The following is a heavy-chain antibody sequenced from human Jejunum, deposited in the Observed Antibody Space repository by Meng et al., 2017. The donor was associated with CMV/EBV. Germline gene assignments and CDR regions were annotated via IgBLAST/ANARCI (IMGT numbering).Heavy chain of an antibody. CDR1: GFTFTDYY. D-gene: IGHD6-25*01. CDR3: AKTARLFDY. Sequence: QVELVGVGGGLVTPGGSLILSCVASGFTFTDYYMSWIRQAPGRGLECISYISPNSADTNYADSVKGRFTISRDNARNSLYLQMDSLTVEDSAVYYCAKTARLFDYWGQGTLVTVSS. V-gene: IGHV3-11*05. CDR2: ISPNSADT. J-gene: IGHJ4*02.